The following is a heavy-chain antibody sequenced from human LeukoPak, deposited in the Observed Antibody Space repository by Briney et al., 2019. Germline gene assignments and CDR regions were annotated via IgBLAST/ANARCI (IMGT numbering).Heavy chain of an antibody. CDR1: GYTFTGYG. CDR2: ISAYNGNT. J-gene: IGHJ6*02. V-gene: IGHV1-18*01. CDR3: ARESGTMIGYYYYGMDV. Sequence: ASVKVSCKASGYTFTGYGISWVRQAPGQGLEWMGWISAYNGNTNYAQKLQGRVTMTTDTSTSTAYMELRSLRSDDTAVYYCARESGTMIGYYYYGMDVWGQGTTVTVSS. D-gene: IGHD3-22*01.